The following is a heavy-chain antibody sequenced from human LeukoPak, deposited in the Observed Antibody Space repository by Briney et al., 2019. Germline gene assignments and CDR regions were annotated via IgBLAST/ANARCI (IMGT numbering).Heavy chain of an antibody. CDR1: DDTFSNYG. J-gene: IGHJ3*01. CDR3: ARTQWLEDSFDF. V-gene: IGHV1-18*01. D-gene: IGHD6-19*01. Sequence: ASVKVSCKASDDTFSNYGISWVRQAPGQGLEWVGWIRTYNGNTHYAQKFQGRVTMTTDTSTNIAYLELRDLRSDDTAVYYCARTQWLEDSFDFWGQGTVVTVSS. CDR2: IRTYNGNT.